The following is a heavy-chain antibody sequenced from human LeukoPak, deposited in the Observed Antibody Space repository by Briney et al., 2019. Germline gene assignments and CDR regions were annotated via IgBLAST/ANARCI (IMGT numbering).Heavy chain of an antibody. CDR3: ATTDTAMASYYYYYMDV. J-gene: IGHJ6*03. Sequence: PGGSLRLSCAASGFTFSSYSMNWVRQAPGKGLEWVSYISSSSSTIYYADSVKGRFTISRDNAKNSLYLQMNSLRAEDTAVYYCATTDTAMASYYYYYMDVWRKGTTVTVSS. CDR2: ISSSSSTI. CDR1: GFTFSSYS. D-gene: IGHD5-18*01. V-gene: IGHV3-48*01.